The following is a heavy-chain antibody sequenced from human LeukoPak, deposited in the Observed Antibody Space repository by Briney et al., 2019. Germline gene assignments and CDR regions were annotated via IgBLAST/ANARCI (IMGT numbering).Heavy chain of an antibody. V-gene: IGHV3-23*01. D-gene: IGHD3-3*01. CDR3: AKGDSKTIFGVVIPFDY. Sequence: GGSLRLSCVASGFTFSSYAMTWVRQAPGKGLEWVSAISGGSGLIYYGDSVKGRFTVARDNSKNTQYLQMNDLRAEDTAVYYCAKGDSKTIFGVVIPFDYWGQGTLVTVSS. CDR1: GFTFSSYA. J-gene: IGHJ4*02. CDR2: ISGGSGLI.